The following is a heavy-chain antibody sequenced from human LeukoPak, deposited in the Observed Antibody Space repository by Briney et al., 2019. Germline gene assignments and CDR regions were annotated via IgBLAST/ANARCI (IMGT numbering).Heavy chain of an antibody. CDR2: IRGSGSDI. V-gene: IGHV3-11*01. Sequence: GGSLRLSCAASGFTFSDYYMGWIRQAPGKGLECVSYIRGSGSDIYYADSVRGRFTISRDNARNSLYLQMNSLRAEDTAVYYCARDIVAAGLFFDYWGQGTPVTVSS. D-gene: IGHD1-26*01. CDR1: GFTFSDYY. J-gene: IGHJ4*02. CDR3: ARDIVAAGLFFDY.